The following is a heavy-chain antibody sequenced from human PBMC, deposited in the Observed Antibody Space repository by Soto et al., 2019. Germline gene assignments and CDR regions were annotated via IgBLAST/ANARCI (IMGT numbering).Heavy chain of an antibody. D-gene: IGHD3-22*01. J-gene: IGHJ5*02. CDR2: IIPIFGTA. CDR3: ARQEYYYDSSGYCERVRWFDP. Sequence: QVQLVQSGAEVKKPGSSVKVSCKASGGTFSSYAISWVRQAPGQGLEWMGGIIPIFGTANYAQKFQGRVTITADESTSTAYMELSSLRSEDTAVYYCARQEYYYDSSGYCERVRWFDPWGQGTLVTVSS. V-gene: IGHV1-69*01. CDR1: GGTFSSYA.